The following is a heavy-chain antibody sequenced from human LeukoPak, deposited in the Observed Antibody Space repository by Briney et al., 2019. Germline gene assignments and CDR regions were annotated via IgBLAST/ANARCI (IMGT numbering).Heavy chain of an antibody. D-gene: IGHD6-19*01. CDR3: ARDSYSSGWADAFDI. Sequence: PSETLSLTCTVSGGSISSGDYYWSWIRQPPGKGLEWIGYIYYSGSTNYNPSLKSRVTISVDTSKNQFSLKLSSVTAADTAVYYCARDSYSSGWADAFDIWGQGTMVTVSS. V-gene: IGHV4-61*08. CDR2: IYYSGST. CDR1: GGSISSGDYY. J-gene: IGHJ3*02.